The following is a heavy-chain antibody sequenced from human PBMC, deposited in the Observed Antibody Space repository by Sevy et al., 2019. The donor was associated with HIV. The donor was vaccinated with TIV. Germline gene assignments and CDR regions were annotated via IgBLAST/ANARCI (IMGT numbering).Heavy chain of an antibody. CDR3: ARVPEVMVQGVIRSIDDAFDI. CDR2: MNPNSGNT. D-gene: IGHD3-10*01. J-gene: IGHJ3*02. Sequence: ASVKVSCKASGYTFTSYDINWVRQATGQGLEWMGWMNPNSGNTGYAQKFQGRVTMTRNTSISTAYMELSSLRSEDTAVYYCARVPEVMVQGVIRSIDDAFDIWGQGTMVTVSS. CDR1: GYTFTSYD. V-gene: IGHV1-8*01.